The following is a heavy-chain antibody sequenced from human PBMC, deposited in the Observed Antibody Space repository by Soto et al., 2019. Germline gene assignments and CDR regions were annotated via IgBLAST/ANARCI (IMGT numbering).Heavy chain of an antibody. CDR2: ISGSGGST. CDR3: AKPRSTDKAGYSSGWYLDY. D-gene: IGHD6-19*01. Sequence: PGGSLRLSCAASGFTFSSYAMSWVRQAPGKGLEWVSAISGSGGSTYYADSVKGRFTISRDNSKNTLYLQMNSLRAEDTAVYYCAKPRSTDKAGYSSGWYLDYWGQGTLVTVSS. V-gene: IGHV3-23*01. J-gene: IGHJ4*02. CDR1: GFTFSSYA.